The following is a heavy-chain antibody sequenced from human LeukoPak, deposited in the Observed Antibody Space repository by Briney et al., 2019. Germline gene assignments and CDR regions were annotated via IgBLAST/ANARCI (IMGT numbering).Heavy chain of an antibody. V-gene: IGHV1-18*01. CDR1: GYTF. J-gene: IGHJ4*02. Sequence: GASVKVSCKASGYTFISWVRRAPGQGLEWMGWISAYNGNTNYAQKLQGRVTMTTDTSTSTAYMELRSLRSDDTAVYYCARVGRNLGLIDYWGQGTLVTVSS. CDR3: ARVGRNLGLIDY. CDR2: ISAYNGNT. D-gene: IGHD3/OR15-3a*01.